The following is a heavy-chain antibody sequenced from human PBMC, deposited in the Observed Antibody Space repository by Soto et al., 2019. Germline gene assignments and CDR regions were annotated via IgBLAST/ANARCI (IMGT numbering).Heavy chain of an antibody. CDR1: GYNFNSYG. CDR3: ARAPQTVAGAGIWY. V-gene: IGHV1-18*04. Sequence: ASVKVSCKASGYNFNSYGISWARQAPGQGLEWMGWISGYNGDTNYAQKLQGRVTMTTDTSTSTAYMELRSLRSDDTAVYYCARAPQTVAGAGIWYWGQGTLVTVSS. D-gene: IGHD6-13*01. CDR2: ISGYNGDT. J-gene: IGHJ4*02.